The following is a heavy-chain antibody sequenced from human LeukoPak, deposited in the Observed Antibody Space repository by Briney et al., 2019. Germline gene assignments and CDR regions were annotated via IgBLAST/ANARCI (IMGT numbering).Heavy chain of an antibody. CDR3: TTWTDLYDY. CDR2: IRSKTDGGTI. V-gene: IGHV3-15*01. D-gene: IGHD3/OR15-3a*01. CDR1: GFTFSNAW. J-gene: IGHJ4*02. Sequence: GGSLRLSCAASGFTFSNAWMSWVRQAPGKGLEWVGRIRSKTDGGTIDYAAPVKGRFVISRDDSRDTLYLQMNSLRIEDTAMYYCTTWTDLYDYWGQGILVTVS.